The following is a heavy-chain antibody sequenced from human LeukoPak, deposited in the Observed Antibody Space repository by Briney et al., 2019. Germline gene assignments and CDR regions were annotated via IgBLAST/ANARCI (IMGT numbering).Heavy chain of an antibody. Sequence: GASMKVSCKASGYTFTSYDINWVRQATGQGLEWMGWMNPNSGNTGYAQKFQGRVTMTRNTSISTAYMELSSLRSEDTAVYYCARGSYDSSGPTNWFDPWGQGTLVTVSS. CDR1: GYTFTSYD. CDR3: ARGSYDSSGPTNWFDP. D-gene: IGHD3-22*01. V-gene: IGHV1-8*01. CDR2: MNPNSGNT. J-gene: IGHJ5*02.